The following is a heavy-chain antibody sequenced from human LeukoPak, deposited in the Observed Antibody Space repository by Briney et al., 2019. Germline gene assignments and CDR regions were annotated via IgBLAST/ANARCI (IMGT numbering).Heavy chain of an antibody. CDR3: ARDGTLGAFDI. D-gene: IGHD1-1*01. Sequence: ASVKVSCKASGYTFTSYYMHWVRQAPGQGLEWMGIINPSGGSTSYAQKFQGRVTMTRDTSTSTVYMELSSLRSDDTAVYYCARDGTLGAFDIWGQGTMVTVSS. CDR1: GYTFTSYY. J-gene: IGHJ3*02. V-gene: IGHV1-46*01. CDR2: INPSGGST.